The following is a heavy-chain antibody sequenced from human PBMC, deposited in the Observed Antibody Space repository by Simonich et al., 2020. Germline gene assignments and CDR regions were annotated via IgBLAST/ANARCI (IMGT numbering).Heavy chain of an antibody. V-gene: IGHV3-73*02. D-gene: IGHD3-10*01. Sequence: EVQLVESGGGLVQPGGSLKLSCAASGFTFSGSAMHWVRQASGKGLEWDGRIRSKANSYATAYAASVQGRFTISRDDSKNTAYLQMNSLKTEDTAVYYCTRFDYYGSGSYYFDYWGQGTLVTVSS. CDR2: IRSKANSYAT. CDR1: GFTFSGSA. J-gene: IGHJ4*02. CDR3: TRFDYYGSGSYYFDY.